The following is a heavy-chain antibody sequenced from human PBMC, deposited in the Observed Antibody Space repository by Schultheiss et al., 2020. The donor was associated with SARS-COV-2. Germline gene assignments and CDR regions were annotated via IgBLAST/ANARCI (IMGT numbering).Heavy chain of an antibody. V-gene: IGHV3-30*01. CDR2: ISYDGSNK. Sequence: GGSLRLSCAASGFTFSSYAMHWVRQAPGKGLEWVAVISYDGSNKYYADSVKGRFTISRDNSKNTLYLQMNSLRAEDTAVYYCARDVGPIYYGSGSYYNPYFDYWGQGTLVTVSS. D-gene: IGHD3-10*01. CDR3: ARDVGPIYYGSGSYYNPYFDY. CDR1: GFTFSSYA. J-gene: IGHJ4*02.